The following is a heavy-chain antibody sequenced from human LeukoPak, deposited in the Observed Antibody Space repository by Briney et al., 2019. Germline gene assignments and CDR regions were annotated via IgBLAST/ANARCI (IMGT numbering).Heavy chain of an antibody. Sequence: SETLSLTCTVSGGSISSYYWSWIRQPPGKGLEWIGYIYYSGSTNYNPSLESRVTISVDTSKNQFSLKLSSVTAADTAVYYCARDSRPDNWSPPSFDYWGQGTLVTVSS. J-gene: IGHJ4*02. D-gene: IGHD1-20*01. CDR3: ARDSRPDNWSPPSFDY. V-gene: IGHV4-59*01. CDR1: GGSISSYY. CDR2: IYYSGST.